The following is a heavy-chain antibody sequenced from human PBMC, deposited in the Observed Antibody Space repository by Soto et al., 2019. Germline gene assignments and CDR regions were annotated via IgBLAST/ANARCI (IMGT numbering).Heavy chain of an antibody. CDR1: GSRFSNYV. D-gene: IGHD2-2*02. V-gene: IGHV1-69*06. Sequence: QVQLVQSGAEVKTPGSSLKVSCKVSGSRFSNYVISWVRQAPGHGLEWLGRIIPIFNSTKYAQNFQGRVTITADKSTSTASLELSILRSDDTAVYYCPREGRGKKAGYNGLVSLGYWGQGTLVTVSS. CDR2: IIPIFNST. J-gene: IGHJ4*02. CDR3: PREGRGKKAGYNGLVSLGY.